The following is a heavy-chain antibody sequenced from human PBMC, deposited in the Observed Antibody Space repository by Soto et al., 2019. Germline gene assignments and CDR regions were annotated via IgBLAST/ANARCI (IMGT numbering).Heavy chain of an antibody. J-gene: IGHJ4*02. CDR2: ISGNGRII. CDR1: GFIFSDYY. CDR3: ARGFDADPRTDVDY. Sequence: QVQLVESGGGLVKPGGSLRLSCATSGFIFSDYYMHWIRQAPGKGLEWISYISGNGRIIQYADSAKGRFTISRDNAQNSLYLQMNSLRAEDTARYFCARGFDADPRTDVDYWGQGTLVTVSS. V-gene: IGHV3-11*01.